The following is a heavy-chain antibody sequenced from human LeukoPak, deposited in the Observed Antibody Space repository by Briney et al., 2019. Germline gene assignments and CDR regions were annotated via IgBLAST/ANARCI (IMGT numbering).Heavy chain of an antibody. J-gene: IGHJ4*02. CDR2: IYYSGST. CDR1: GGSVSSGSYY. Sequence: SETLSLTCTVSGGSVSSGSYYWSWIRQPPGKGLEWIGYIYYSGSTNYNPSLKSRVTISVDTSKNQFSLKLTSVTAADTAVYYCARVGYCSTTRCLRPFDYWGQGTLVTVSS. V-gene: IGHV4-61*01. D-gene: IGHD2-2*01. CDR3: ARVGYCSTTRCLRPFDY.